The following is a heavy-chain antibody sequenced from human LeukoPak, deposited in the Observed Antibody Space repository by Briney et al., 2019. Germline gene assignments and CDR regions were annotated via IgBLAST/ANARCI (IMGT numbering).Heavy chain of an antibody. CDR2: IYTSGST. CDR3: ARVDLRAAYFDY. J-gene: IGHJ4*02. V-gene: IGHV4-61*02. Sequence: SETLSLTCTVSGGSISSGDYYWSWIRQSPGKGLEWIGRIYTSGSTGYNPSLKSRVTMSVDTSKNQFSLKLSSVTAADTAVYYCARVDLRAAYFDYWGQGTLVTVSS. D-gene: IGHD2-15*01. CDR1: GGSISSGDYY.